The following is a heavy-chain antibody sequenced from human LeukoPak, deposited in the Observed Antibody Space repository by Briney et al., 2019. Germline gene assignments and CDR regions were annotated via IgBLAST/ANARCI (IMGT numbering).Heavy chain of an antibody. CDR1: GYTFTGYY. CDR3: ARGAAIWFGELLYPPAYYYGMDV. V-gene: IGHV1-2*02. Sequence: GASVKVSCKASGYTFTGYYMHWVRQAPGQGLEWMGWINPNSGGTNYAQKFQGRVTMTRDTSISTAYMELSRLRSDDTAVYYCARGAAIWFGELLYPPAYYYGMDVWGQGTTVTVSS. D-gene: IGHD3-10*01. J-gene: IGHJ6*02. CDR2: INPNSGGT.